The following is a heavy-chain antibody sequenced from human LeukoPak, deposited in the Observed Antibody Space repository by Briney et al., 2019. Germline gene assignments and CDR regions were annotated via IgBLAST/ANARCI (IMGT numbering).Heavy chain of an antibody. Sequence: ASVKVSCKASGYTFTRYAMNWVRQATGQGLEWMGWMNPNSGNTGYAQKFQGRVTLTRNTSISTAYMELSSLTSEDTAVYYCARLTTAYYYYYYMDVWGKGTPVTVSS. CDR3: ARLTTAYYYYYYMDV. V-gene: IGHV1-8*03. D-gene: IGHD4-17*01. CDR2: MNPNSGNT. J-gene: IGHJ6*03. CDR1: GYTFTRYA.